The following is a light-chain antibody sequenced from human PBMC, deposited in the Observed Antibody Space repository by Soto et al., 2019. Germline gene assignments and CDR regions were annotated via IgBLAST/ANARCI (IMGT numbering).Light chain of an antibody. J-gene: IGKJ3*01. V-gene: IGKV3-20*01. CDR3: QQYGSSPGFT. Sequence: EIVLTQSPGTLSLSPGERATLSCRASQTVCSSCLAWYQQKPGQAPRLLISGASNRATGIPDRFSGSGSGTDFTLTISRLEPEDFAGYYCQQYGSSPGFTFGPGTKVDIK. CDR2: GAS. CDR1: QTVCSSC.